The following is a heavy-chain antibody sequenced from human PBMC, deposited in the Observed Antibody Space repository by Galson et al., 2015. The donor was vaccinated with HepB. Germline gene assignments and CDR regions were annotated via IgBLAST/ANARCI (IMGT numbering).Heavy chain of an antibody. CDR2: IWYDGSNK. Sequence: SLRLSCAASGFTFSSYGMHWVRQAPGKGLEWVAVIWYDGSNKYYADSVKGRFTISRDNSKNTLYLQMNSLRAEDTAVYYCARVPGPNYYDSSGYYYYGMDVWGQGTTVTVSS. CDR3: ARVPGPNYYDSSGYYYYGMDV. D-gene: IGHD3-22*01. J-gene: IGHJ6*02. V-gene: IGHV3-33*01. CDR1: GFTFSSYG.